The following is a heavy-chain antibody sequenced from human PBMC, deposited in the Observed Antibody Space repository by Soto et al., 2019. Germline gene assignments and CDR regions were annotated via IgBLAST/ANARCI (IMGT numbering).Heavy chain of an antibody. Sequence: ETLSLTCAVYGGSFSGCYWSWIRQPPGKGLEWIGEINHSGSTNYNPSLKSRVTISVDTSKNQFSLKLSSVTAADTAVYYCARGRKRYYGSGSSYYYGMDVWGQGTTVTVSS. CDR1: GGSFSGCY. J-gene: IGHJ6*02. D-gene: IGHD3-10*01. CDR3: ARGRKRYYGSGSSYYYGMDV. CDR2: INHSGST. V-gene: IGHV4-34*01.